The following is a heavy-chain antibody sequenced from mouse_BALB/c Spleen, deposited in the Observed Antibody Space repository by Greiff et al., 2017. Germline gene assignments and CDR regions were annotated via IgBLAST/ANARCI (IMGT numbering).Heavy chain of an antibody. J-gene: IGHJ4*01. CDR3: ARIRLGGVMDY. V-gene: IGHV3-6*02. CDR1: GYSITSGYY. D-gene: IGHD2-10*02. Sequence: EVQLVESGPGLVKPSQSLSLTCSVTGYSITSGYYWNWIRQFPGNKLEWMGYISYDGSNNYNPSLKNRISITRDTSKNQFFLKLNSVTTEDTATYYCARIRLGGVMDYWGQGTSVTVSS. CDR2: ISYDGSN.